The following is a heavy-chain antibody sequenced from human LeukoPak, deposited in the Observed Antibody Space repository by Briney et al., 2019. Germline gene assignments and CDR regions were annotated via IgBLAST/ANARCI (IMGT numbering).Heavy chain of an antibody. Sequence: GGSLRLSCAAAGFTFSNYAMSWVRQAPGKGLEWVSAISGSGGSTYYADSVKGRFTISRDNSKNTLYLQMNSLRAEDTAVYYCALGRNIVIVPAAIFDSWGQGTLVTVSS. CDR1: GFTFSNYA. J-gene: IGHJ4*02. V-gene: IGHV3-23*01. CDR3: ALGRNIVIVPAAIFDS. D-gene: IGHD2-2*02. CDR2: ISGSGGST.